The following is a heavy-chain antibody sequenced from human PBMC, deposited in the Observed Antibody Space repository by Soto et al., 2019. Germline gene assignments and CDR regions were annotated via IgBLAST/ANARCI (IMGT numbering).Heavy chain of an antibody. V-gene: IGHV2-5*02. CDR3: AHGYWGSANIKH. D-gene: IGHD7-27*01. Sequence: QITLKESGPTLVRPTQALTLTCTFSGFSLSTSGVGVGWIRQPPGKALEWLALIYWDDDKRYSPSLKSRITNTKETSKNQVDLTMTNMAPVDTATYYSAHGYWGSANIKHWGQGTLLTASS. J-gene: IGHJ4*02. CDR1: GFSLSTSGVG. CDR2: IYWDDDK.